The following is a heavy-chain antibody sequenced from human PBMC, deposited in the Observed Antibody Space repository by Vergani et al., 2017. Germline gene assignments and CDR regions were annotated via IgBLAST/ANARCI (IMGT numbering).Heavy chain of an antibody. D-gene: IGHD4-17*01. CDR1: GGTFRSYA. V-gene: IGHV1-69*13. Sequence: QVQLVQSGAEVKKPGSSVKVSCKASGGTFRSYAISWVRQAPGQGLEWMGRISPIFGTANYAQKFQGRVTITADESTSTAYMELSSLRSEDTAVYYCATAYPSRYGDYDYWGQGTLVTVSS. CDR3: ATAYPSRYGDYDY. J-gene: IGHJ4*02. CDR2: ISPIFGTA.